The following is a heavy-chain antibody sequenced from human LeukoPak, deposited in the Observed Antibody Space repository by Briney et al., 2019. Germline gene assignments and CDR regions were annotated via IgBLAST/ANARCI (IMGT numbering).Heavy chain of an antibody. D-gene: IGHD2-2*01. Sequence: PGGSLRLSCAASGFTFSSYWMHWVRQAPGKGLVWVSRINSDGSSTSYADSVKGRFTISRDNAKNTLYLQMNSLRAEDTAVYYCARDRAYCSSTSCCIDFGMDVWGQGTTVTVSS. J-gene: IGHJ6*02. CDR3: ARDRAYCSSTSCCIDFGMDV. CDR2: INSDGSST. CDR1: GFTFSSYW. V-gene: IGHV3-74*01.